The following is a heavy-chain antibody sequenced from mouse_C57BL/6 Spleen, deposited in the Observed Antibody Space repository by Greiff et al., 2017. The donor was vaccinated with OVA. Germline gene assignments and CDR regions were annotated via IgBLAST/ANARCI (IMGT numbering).Heavy chain of an antibody. V-gene: IGHV5-17*01. J-gene: IGHJ2*01. CDR2: ISSGSSTI. CDR3: ARPYDGYYDLDY. CDR1: GFTFSDYG. Sequence: EVQLVESGGGLVKPGGSLKLSCAASGFTFSDYGMHWVRQAPEKGLEWVAYISSGSSTIYYADTVKGRFTIARDNAKNTLFLQMTSLRSEDTAMYYCARPYDGYYDLDYWGQGTTLTVSS. D-gene: IGHD2-3*01.